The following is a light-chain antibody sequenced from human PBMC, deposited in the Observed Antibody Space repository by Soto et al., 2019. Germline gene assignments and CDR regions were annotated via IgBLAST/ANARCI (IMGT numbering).Light chain of an antibody. J-gene: IGKJ1*01. CDR2: DAS. CDR3: QQRSDWPWT. Sequence: EIVLTESPATLSLSPGERATLSCRASQSCDRYLAWYQQRPGQAPRLLIYDASNRATDVPPRFSGSGSGTDFTLTISSLEPADFAVYYCQQRSDWPWTFGQGTKVDI. V-gene: IGKV3-11*01. CDR1: QSCDRY.